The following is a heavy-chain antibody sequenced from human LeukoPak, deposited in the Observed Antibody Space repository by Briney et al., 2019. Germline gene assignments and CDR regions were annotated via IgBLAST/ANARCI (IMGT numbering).Heavy chain of an antibody. J-gene: IGHJ4*02. CDR1: GGSISAYY. CDR3: ARFGTSSSRFFDQ. CDR2: IHYSGTT. D-gene: IGHD6-6*01. Sequence: PSETLSLTCTVSGGSISAYYWSWIRQPPGKGREWIGYIHYSGTTNYYPSLKSRVTIALDTSKNQFSLKLNSVTAADTAVYYCARFGTSSSRFFDQWGQGTLVTVSS. V-gene: IGHV4-59*01.